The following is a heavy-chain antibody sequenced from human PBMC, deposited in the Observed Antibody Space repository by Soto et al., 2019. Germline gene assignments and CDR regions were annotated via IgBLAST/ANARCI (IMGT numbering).Heavy chain of an antibody. CDR2: IVVGSGNT. V-gene: IGHV1-58*01. J-gene: IGHJ4*02. Sequence: SVKVSCKASGFTFTSSAVQWVRQARGQRLEWIGWIVVGSGNTNYAQKFQERVTITRDMSTSTAYMELSSLRSEDTAVYYCAADLTYYYDSSGYYSAPPLFDYWGQGTLVTVSS. CDR1: GFTFTSSA. CDR3: AADLTYYYDSSGYYSAPPLFDY. D-gene: IGHD3-22*01.